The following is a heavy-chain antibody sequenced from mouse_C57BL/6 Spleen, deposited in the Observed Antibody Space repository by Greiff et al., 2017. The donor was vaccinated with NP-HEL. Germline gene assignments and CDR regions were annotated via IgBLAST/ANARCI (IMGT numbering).Heavy chain of an antibody. D-gene: IGHD2-2*01. CDR1: GYTFTSYW. CDR2: IDPSDSYT. J-gene: IGHJ3*01. CDR3: AREGVTPGDRFAY. Sequence: QVQLQQPGAELVMPGASVKLSCKASGYTFTSYWMHWVKQRPGQGLEWIGEIDPSDSYTNYNQKFKGKSTLTVDKSSSTAYMQLSSLTSEDSAVYYCAREGVTPGDRFAYWGHGALVTVSA. V-gene: IGHV1-69*01.